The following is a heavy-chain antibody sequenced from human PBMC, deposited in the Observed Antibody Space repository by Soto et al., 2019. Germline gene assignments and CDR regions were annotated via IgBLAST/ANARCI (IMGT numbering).Heavy chain of an antibody. Sequence: GGSLRLSCAASGFTFSSYEVNWVRQAPGKGLEWVSYISSSGTTVYYADSVKGRFTISRDNTKNSLYLQMNSLRDEDTAVYYCTRRFDDWGRGTLVTVSS. CDR2: ISSSGTTV. CDR1: GFTFSSYE. J-gene: IGHJ4*02. CDR3: TRRFDD. V-gene: IGHV3-48*03.